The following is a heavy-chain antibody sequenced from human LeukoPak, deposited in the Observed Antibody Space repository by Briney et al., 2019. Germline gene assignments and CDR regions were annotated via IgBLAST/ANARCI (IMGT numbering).Heavy chain of an antibody. V-gene: IGHV4-59*11. CDR1: GGSINSHY. Sequence: PSETLSLTCTVSGGSINSHYWSWIRQPPGKGLEWIGYIYYSGSTNYNPSLKSRVTISVDTSKNQFSLKLSSVTAADTAVYYCARVIYYSSGSYYSGGSYYYYMDVWGKGTTVSVSS. J-gene: IGHJ6*03. CDR2: IYYSGST. D-gene: IGHD3-10*01. CDR3: ARVIYYSSGSYYSGGSYYYYMDV.